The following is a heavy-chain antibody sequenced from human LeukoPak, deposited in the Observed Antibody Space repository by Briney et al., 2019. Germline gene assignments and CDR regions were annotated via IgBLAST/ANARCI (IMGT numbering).Heavy chain of an antibody. D-gene: IGHD6-13*01. CDR3: AGIVAAAGTTGIIWFDP. Sequence: GASVKVSCKASGYTFTSYGISWVRQAPGQGLEWMGWTSAYNGNTNYAQKLQGRVTMTTDTSTSTAYMELRSLRSDDTAVYYCAGIVAAAGTTGIIWFDPWGQGTLVTVSS. CDR2: TSAYNGNT. V-gene: IGHV1-18*01. J-gene: IGHJ5*02. CDR1: GYTFTSYG.